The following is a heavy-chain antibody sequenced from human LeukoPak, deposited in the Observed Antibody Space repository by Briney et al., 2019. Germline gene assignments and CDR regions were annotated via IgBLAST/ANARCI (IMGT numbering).Heavy chain of an antibody. Sequence: GGSLRLSCAASGFTFSSYAMHWVRQAPGKGLEWVAVISYDGRDKHYADSVKGRFTISRDNSKNTLYLQMNTLRAEDTAVYYCARDMRYLDYWGQGTLVTVSS. D-gene: IGHD2-2*01. V-gene: IGHV3-30*04. J-gene: IGHJ4*02. CDR2: ISYDGRDK. CDR3: ARDMRYLDY. CDR1: GFTFSSYA.